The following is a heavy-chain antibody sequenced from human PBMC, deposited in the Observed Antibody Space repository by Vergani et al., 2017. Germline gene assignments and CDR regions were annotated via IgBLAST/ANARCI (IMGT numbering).Heavy chain of an antibody. J-gene: IGHJ3*01. CDR2: IYTSGGT. V-gene: IGHV4-61*02. Sequence: QVQLQESGPGLVRPSETLSLTCSVSGTSVSSGTHYWNWIRQPADKTLEWIGRIYTSGGTDYNPTLRSRITLSLVRSTNQVSLKVSSVTAADTAVYFCARDTAVADDVFELWGQGTLVSVSA. D-gene: IGHD6-19*01. CDR3: ARDTAVADDVFEL. CDR1: GTSVSSGTHY.